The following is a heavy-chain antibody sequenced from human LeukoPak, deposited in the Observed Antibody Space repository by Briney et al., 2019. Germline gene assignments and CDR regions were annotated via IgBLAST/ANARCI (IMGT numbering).Heavy chain of an antibody. CDR3: AGASPFDY. J-gene: IGHJ4*02. CDR2: INHSGST. V-gene: IGHV4-34*01. Sequence: PSETLSLTCAVYGGSFSGYYWSWTRQPPGKGLEWIGEINHSGSTYYNPSLKSRVTISVDTPKNQFSLKLSSVTAADTAVYYCAGASPFDYWGQGTLVTVSS. CDR1: GGSFSGYY.